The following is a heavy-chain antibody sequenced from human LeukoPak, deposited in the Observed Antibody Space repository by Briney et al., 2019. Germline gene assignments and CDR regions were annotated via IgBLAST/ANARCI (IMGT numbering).Heavy chain of an antibody. D-gene: IGHD3-10*01. Sequence: GESLKISCKGSGSSLTSYWISWVRQMPGKGLEWMGRIDPSDSYTNYSPSFQGHVTISADKSISTAYLQWSSLKASDTAMYYCAPHRGGLEDLTFDPWGQGTLVTVSS. J-gene: IGHJ5*02. CDR1: GSSLTSYW. V-gene: IGHV5-10-1*01. CDR3: APHRGGLEDLTFDP. CDR2: IDPSDSYT.